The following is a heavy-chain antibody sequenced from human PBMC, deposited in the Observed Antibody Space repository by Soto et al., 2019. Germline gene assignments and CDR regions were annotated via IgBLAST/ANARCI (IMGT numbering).Heavy chain of an antibody. CDR2: IYYTGTT. CDR3: ARAYDCSSNSFDP. D-gene: IGHD4-4*01. V-gene: IGHV4-59*12. CDR1: GGSIRYYY. J-gene: IGHJ5*02. Sequence: SETLSLTCTVSGGSIRYYYWGWFRQSPEKGLDWIGYIYYTGTTTYNPSLKSRVTISVDTSKNQFSLKLTSVTAAEMAVYYCARAYDCSSNSFDPWGQGTLVTVSS.